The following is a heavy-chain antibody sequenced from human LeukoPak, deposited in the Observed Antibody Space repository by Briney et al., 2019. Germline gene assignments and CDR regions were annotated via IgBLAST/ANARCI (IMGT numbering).Heavy chain of an antibody. D-gene: IGHD6-19*01. CDR3: ARDLGIVAGMAYYYYGMDV. Sequence: GGSLRLSCAASGFTFSSYAMSWVRQAPGKGLEWVSAISGSGGSTYYADSVKGRFTISRDNSKNTLYLQMNSLRAEDTAVYYCARDLGIVAGMAYYYYGMDVWGQGTTVTVSS. CDR1: GFTFSSYA. J-gene: IGHJ6*02. V-gene: IGHV3-23*01. CDR2: ISGSGGST.